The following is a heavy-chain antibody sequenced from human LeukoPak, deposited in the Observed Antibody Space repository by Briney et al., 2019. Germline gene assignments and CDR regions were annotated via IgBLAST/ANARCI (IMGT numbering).Heavy chain of an antibody. V-gene: IGHV3-30-3*01. J-gene: IGHJ4*02. CDR2: KSYDGSKK. D-gene: IGHD2-2*01. CDR1: GFTFSSYA. CDR3: ATAGCSSTSCSPPWRDY. Sequence: GGSLRLSCAASGFTFSSYAMHWVRQAPGKGLEWVAVKSYDGSKKYYADSVKGRFTISRDNSKNTLYLQMNSLRAEDTAVYYCATAGCSSTSCSPPWRDYWGPGTLVTVSS.